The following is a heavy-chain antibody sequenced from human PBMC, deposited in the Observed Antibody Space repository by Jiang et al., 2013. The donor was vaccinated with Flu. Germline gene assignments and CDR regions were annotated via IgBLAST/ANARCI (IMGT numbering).Heavy chain of an antibody. CDR1: GYSFTSYW. CDR2: IDPSDSYT. Sequence: GAEVKKPGESLRISCKGSGYSFTSYWISWVRQMPGKGLEWMGRIDPSDSYTNYSPSFQGHVTISADKSISTAYLQWSSLKASDTAMYYCARHEGPHLRFLEWLTDAFDIWGQGTNGHRLF. J-gene: IGHJ3*02. CDR3: ARHEGPHLRFLEWLTDAFDI. D-gene: IGHD3-3*01. V-gene: IGHV5-10-1*01.